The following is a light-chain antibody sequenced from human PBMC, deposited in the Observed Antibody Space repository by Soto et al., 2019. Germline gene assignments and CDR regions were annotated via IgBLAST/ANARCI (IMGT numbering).Light chain of an antibody. J-gene: IGLJ2*01. CDR1: SSDVGGYNY. CDR2: DVS. Sequence: QSALTQPRSVSGSPGQSGTISCTGTSSDVGGYNYVSWYQQHPGKAPKLMIYDVSKRPSGVPDRFFGSKSGNTASLTISGLQAEYEADYSCCSYAASYTLIFGGGTKLTVL. CDR3: CSYAASYTLI. V-gene: IGLV2-11*01.